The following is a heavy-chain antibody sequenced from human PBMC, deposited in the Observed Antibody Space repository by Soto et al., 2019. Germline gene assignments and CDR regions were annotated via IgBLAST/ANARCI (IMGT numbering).Heavy chain of an antibody. Sequence: TLALSCAVSGASIGRGVYSWNWIRQPPGKGLEWIGYIYHSGSTYYNPSLRSRVTISLDRSKNQFSLILNSVTAADTAVYYCDRAHSLYSSCHHLSAQFPYWAQRTLVTVAS. V-gene: IGHV4-30-2*01. CDR2: IYHSGST. CDR3: DRAHSLYSSCHHLSAQFPY. CDR1: GASIGRGVYS. D-gene: IGHD3-22*01. J-gene: IGHJ4*02.